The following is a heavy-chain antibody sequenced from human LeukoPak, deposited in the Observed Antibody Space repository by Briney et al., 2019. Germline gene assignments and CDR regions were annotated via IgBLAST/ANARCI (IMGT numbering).Heavy chain of an antibody. CDR1: GGSISSSSYY. CDR2: IYYSGST. CDR3: ARDLENSWGLISSGYYFDY. J-gene: IGHJ4*02. V-gene: IGHV4-39*07. D-gene: IGHD3-22*01. Sequence: SETLSLTCTVSGGSISSSSYYWGWIRQPPGKGLEWIGSIYYSGSTYYNPSLKSRVTISVDTSKNQFSLKLSSVTAADTAVYYCARDLENSWGLISSGYYFDYWGQGTLVTVSS.